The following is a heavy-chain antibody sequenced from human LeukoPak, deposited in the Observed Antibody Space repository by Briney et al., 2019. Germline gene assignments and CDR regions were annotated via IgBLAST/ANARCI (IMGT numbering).Heavy chain of an antibody. CDR3: AREYSGIAAVPTFDP. J-gene: IGHJ5*02. CDR1: GFTFSSYS. V-gene: IGHV3-21*01. Sequence: PGGSLRLSCAASGFTFSSYSMNWVRQAPGKGLEWVSSISSSSSYIYYADSVKGRFTISRDNAKNSLYLQMNSLRAEDTAVYYCAREYSGIAAVPTFDPWGQRTLVTVSS. D-gene: IGHD6-13*01. CDR2: ISSSSSYI.